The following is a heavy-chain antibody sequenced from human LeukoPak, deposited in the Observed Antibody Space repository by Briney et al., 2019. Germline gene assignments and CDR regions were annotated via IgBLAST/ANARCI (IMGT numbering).Heavy chain of an antibody. V-gene: IGHV1-46*03. CDR2: INPSGGST. CDR3: ALHDSSSWY. Sequence: ASVKVSCKASGYTFTSYYMHWVRQAPGQGLEWMGIINPSGGSTSYAQKFQGRVTITADESTSTAYMELSSLRSEDTAVYYCALHDSSSWYWGQGTLVTVSS. D-gene: IGHD6-13*01. CDR1: GYTFTSYY. J-gene: IGHJ4*02.